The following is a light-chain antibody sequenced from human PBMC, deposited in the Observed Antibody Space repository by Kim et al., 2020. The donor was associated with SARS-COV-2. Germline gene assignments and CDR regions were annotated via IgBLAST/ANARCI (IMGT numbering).Light chain of an antibody. V-gene: IGKV1-27*01. CDR1: QDISNY. CDR2: AAS. Sequence: ASVGDRVTITCRASQDISNYLAWFQLKPGKAPKLLIYAASALQPGVPSRFSGSGSGTDFTLTVTSLQPEDVATYYCQKCDSAPWTFGQGTKLEI. J-gene: IGKJ1*01. CDR3: QKCDSAPWT.